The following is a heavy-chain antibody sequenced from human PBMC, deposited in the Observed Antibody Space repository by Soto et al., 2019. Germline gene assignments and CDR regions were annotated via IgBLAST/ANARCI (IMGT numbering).Heavy chain of an antibody. Sequence: GAGVKVSCKASGYPFRSYAMHWVRQAPGQRLEWMGWINAGYGNTKSSQKFQDRVTISRDTSASTAYMELTSLRPEDPAVYYCARDTGDGTFDFWGQGTLVTVSS. CDR1: GYPFRSYA. J-gene: IGHJ4*02. CDR2: INAGYGNT. V-gene: IGHV1-3*01. CDR3: ARDTGDGTFDF. D-gene: IGHD1-1*01.